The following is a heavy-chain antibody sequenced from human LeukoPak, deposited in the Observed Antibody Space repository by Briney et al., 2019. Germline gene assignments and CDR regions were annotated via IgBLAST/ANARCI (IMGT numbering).Heavy chain of an antibody. Sequence: SETLSLTCAVYGRSFSGYYWSWIRQPPAKGLEWIVEINHSGSTNYNPSIESRVTISVDTCKNQFSLKLSSVTAADTAVYYCARSPSYSGGSRRLDYWGQGTLVTVSS. CDR3: ARSPSYSGGSRRLDY. D-gene: IGHD2-15*01. V-gene: IGHV4-34*01. CDR2: INHSGST. CDR1: GRSFSGYY. J-gene: IGHJ4*02.